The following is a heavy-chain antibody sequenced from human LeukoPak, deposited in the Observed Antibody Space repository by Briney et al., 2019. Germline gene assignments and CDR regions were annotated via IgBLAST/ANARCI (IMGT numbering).Heavy chain of an antibody. V-gene: IGHV1-18*01. CDR1: GGTFNTYA. J-gene: IGHJ2*01. CDR3: ARDGRGWYFDL. D-gene: IGHD1-26*01. Sequence: ASVKVSCKASGGTFNTYAINWVRRAPGQGLEWMGWISAYNGNTNYAQKLQGRVTMTTDTSTSTAYMELRSLRSDDTAVYYCARDGRGWYFDLWGRGTLVTVSS. CDR2: ISAYNGNT.